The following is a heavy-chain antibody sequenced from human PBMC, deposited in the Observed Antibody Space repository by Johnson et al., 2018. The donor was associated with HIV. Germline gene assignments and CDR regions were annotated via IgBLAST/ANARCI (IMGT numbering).Heavy chain of an antibody. CDR2: ISSSGNSM. CDR1: GFTFSDYY. J-gene: IGHJ3*01. V-gene: IGHV3-11*04. D-gene: IGHD3-16*01. CDR3: ARSRHGGIQPSDAFDV. Sequence: QEQLVESGGGLVNPGGSLRLSCAASGFTFSDYYMSWIRQAPGKGLEWVSYISSSGNSMYYADSVKGRFTISRDNAKNSLYLQMNSLRAGDTAVYYCARSRHGGIQPSDAFDVWGQGTMVTVSS.